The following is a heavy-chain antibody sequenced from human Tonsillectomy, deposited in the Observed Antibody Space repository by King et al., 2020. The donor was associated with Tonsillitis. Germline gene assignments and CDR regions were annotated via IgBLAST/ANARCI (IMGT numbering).Heavy chain of an antibody. CDR3: ARLHDYYASVRSFYYYAMDV. J-gene: IGHJ6*02. V-gene: IGHV4-31*03. CDR2: KHHSGST. Sequence: VQLQESGPGLGKPSQTLSLTCTVSGGSISSGGYYWSWIRQHPGKGLEWIGYKHHSGSTHYNPSLKSRLTISVEASKNQFSLKLSSVTAADTAVYSCARLHDYYASVRSFYYYAMDVWGQGTTVTVSS. D-gene: IGHD3-10*01. CDR1: GGSISSGGYY.